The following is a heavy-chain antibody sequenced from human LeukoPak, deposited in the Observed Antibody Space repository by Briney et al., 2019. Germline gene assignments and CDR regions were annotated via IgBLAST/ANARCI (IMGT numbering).Heavy chain of an antibody. CDR2: ISAYNGNT. V-gene: IGHV1-18*01. CDR3: ARDCTNGVCYARLAYGMDV. J-gene: IGHJ6*02. D-gene: IGHD2-8*01. CDR1: GYTFTSYG. Sequence: ASVKVSCKASGYTFTSYGISWVRQAPGQGLEWMRWISAYNGNTNYAQKLQGRVTMTTDTSTSTAYMELRSLRSDDTAVYYCARDCTNGVCYARLAYGMDVWGQGTTVTVSS.